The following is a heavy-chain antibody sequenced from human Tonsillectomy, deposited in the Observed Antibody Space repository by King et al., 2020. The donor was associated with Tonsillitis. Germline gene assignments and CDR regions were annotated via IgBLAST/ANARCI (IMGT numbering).Heavy chain of an antibody. J-gene: IGHJ6*02. V-gene: IGHV3-23*04. CDR2: ISGSGGST. Sequence: VQLVESGGGLVQPGGSLRLSCAASGFTFSSYAMSWVRQAPGKGLEWVSAISGSGGSTYYADSVKGRFTISRDNSKNTLYLQMNSLRAEDTAVYYCAKSFWSGYYNYYYGMDVWGQGTTVTVSS. CDR1: GFTFSSYA. D-gene: IGHD3-3*01. CDR3: AKSFWSGYYNYYYGMDV.